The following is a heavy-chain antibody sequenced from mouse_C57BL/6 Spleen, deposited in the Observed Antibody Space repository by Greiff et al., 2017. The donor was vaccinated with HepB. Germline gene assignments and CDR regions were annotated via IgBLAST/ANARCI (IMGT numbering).Heavy chain of an antibody. Sequence: QVQLQQSGAELVKPGASVKMSCKASGYTFTSYWITWVKQRPGQGLEWIGDIYPGSGSTNYNEKFKSKATLTVDTSSSTAYMQLSSLTSEDSAVYYCARREVYFDYWGQSTTLTVSS. V-gene: IGHV1-55*01. CDR2: IYPGSGST. CDR3: ARREVYFDY. CDR1: GYTFTSYW. J-gene: IGHJ2*01.